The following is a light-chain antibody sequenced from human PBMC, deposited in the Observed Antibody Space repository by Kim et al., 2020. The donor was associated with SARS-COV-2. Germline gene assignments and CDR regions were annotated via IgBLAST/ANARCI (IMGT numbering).Light chain of an antibody. Sequence: DIVLTQSPSTLSLSPGERATLSCRASQSVSSSLAWYQQIPGQTPRLLIYGASTRATGIPDRFSGSGSGTDFILTISRLEPEDFAIYYCQQYADSSLSFGGGTKVDIK. CDR2: GAS. J-gene: IGKJ4*01. V-gene: IGKV3-20*01. CDR3: QQYADSSLS. CDR1: QSVSSS.